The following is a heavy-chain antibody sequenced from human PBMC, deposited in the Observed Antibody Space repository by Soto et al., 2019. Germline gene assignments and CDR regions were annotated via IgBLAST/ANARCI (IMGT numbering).Heavy chain of an antibody. V-gene: IGHV3-15*07. Sequence: GGSLRLSCAASGFTFSNAWMNWVRQAPGKGLEWVGRIKSKTDGGTTDYAAPVKGRFTISRDDSKNTLYLQMNSLKTEDTAVYYCTTGSPSITMIVVVWNDAFDIWGQGTMVTVSS. CDR1: GFTFSNAW. CDR2: IKSKTDGGTT. D-gene: IGHD3-22*01. J-gene: IGHJ3*02. CDR3: TTGSPSITMIVVVWNDAFDI.